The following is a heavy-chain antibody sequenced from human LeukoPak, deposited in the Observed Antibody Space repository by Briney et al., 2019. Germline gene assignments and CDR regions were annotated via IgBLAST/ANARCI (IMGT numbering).Heavy chain of an antibody. CDR2: IYYSGST. CDR3: ARGVGCGGDCRFDP. J-gene: IGHJ5*02. Sequence: SETLSLTCTVSGGSISSSSYYWGWIRQPPGKGLEWIGSIYYSGSTYYNPSLKSRVTISVDTSKNQFSLKLSSVTAADTAVYYCARGVGCGGDCRFDPWGQGTLVTVSS. V-gene: IGHV4-39*07. D-gene: IGHD2-21*02. CDR1: GGSISSSSYY.